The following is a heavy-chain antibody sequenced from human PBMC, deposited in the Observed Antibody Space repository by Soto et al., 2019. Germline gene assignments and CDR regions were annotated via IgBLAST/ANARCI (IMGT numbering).Heavy chain of an antibody. V-gene: IGHV3-74*01. CDR3: AKHQREKGGSLTYYYYGMDV. D-gene: IGHD6-13*01. J-gene: IGHJ6*02. Sequence: VQLVESGGGLVQPGGSLRLSCAASGFTFSSYWMHWVRQAPGKGLVWVSRINSDGSSTSYADSVKGRFTISRDNAKNTLYLQMNSLRAEDTAVYYCAKHQREKGGSLTYYYYGMDVWGQGTTVTVSS. CDR1: GFTFSSYW. CDR2: INSDGSST.